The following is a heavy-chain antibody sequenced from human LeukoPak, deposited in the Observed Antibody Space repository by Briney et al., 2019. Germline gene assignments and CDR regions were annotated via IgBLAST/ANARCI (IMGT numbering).Heavy chain of an antibody. D-gene: IGHD2-8*02. CDR1: GFIVSSNY. Sequence: GGSLRLSCAASGFIVSSNYMSWVRQAPGKGLEWVSVIYSGGSTYYSDSVKGRFTISTSNSKNTLYIQMSSLRAEDTAVYYCARSIYWYSAFDIWGQGTMVTVSS. CDR2: IYSGGST. CDR3: ARSIYWYSAFDI. J-gene: IGHJ3*02. V-gene: IGHV3-53*01.